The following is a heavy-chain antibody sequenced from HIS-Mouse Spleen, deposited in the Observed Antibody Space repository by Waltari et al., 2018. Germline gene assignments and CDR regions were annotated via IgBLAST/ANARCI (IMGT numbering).Heavy chain of an antibody. CDR1: GSSISSGSY. V-gene: IGHV4-38-2*02. Sequence: QVQLQESGPGLVKPSETLSLTCTVPGSSISSGSYWGWLRQPPWKGREWIGSIYHSGSTYYNPSLKSRVTISVDTSKNQFSLKLSSVTAADTAVYYCARDAKYYYDSSGYYSYYFDYWGQGTLVTVSS. CDR3: ARDAKYYYDSSGYYSYYFDY. CDR2: IYHSGST. D-gene: IGHD3-22*01. J-gene: IGHJ4*02.